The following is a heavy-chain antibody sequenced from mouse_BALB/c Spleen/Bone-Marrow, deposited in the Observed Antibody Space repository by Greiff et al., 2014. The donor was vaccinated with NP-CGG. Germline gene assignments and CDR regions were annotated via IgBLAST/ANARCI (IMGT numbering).Heavy chain of an antibody. CDR3: ARSRDYYVNNSFAY. J-gene: IGHJ3*01. Sequence: QVQLQQSGAELVRPGTSLKVSCQASGYVFTDFLLEWVKQRPGQGLEWVGVINPGSGGTNYNEKFKDKATLTADRSSSTAYMQLSSLTSDDSAVYFCARSRDYYVNNSFAYWGQGTLVTVSA. CDR1: GYVFTDFL. D-gene: IGHD1-1*01. CDR2: INPGSGGT. V-gene: IGHV1-54*03.